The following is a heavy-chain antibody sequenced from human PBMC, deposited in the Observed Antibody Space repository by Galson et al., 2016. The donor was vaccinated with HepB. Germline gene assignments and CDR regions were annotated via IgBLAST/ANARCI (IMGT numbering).Heavy chain of an antibody. D-gene: IGHD3-9*01. CDR2: ISSGGTYI. CDR3: ARDLYPYDILTGYSLDAFDI. Sequence: SLRLSCAASGFTFSTYNMNWVRQAPGKGLEWVSSISSGGTYIYYADSIKGRFTISRDNAKNSLYLQMNSLRAEDTAVYYCARDLYPYDILTGYSLDAFDIWGQGTMVTVSS. J-gene: IGHJ3*02. V-gene: IGHV3-21*01. CDR1: GFTFSTYN.